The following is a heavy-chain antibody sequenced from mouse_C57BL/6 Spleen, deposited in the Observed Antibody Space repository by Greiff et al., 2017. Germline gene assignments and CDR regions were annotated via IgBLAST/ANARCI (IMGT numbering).Heavy chain of an antibody. J-gene: IGHJ4*01. V-gene: IGHV5-17*01. CDR2: ISSGSSTI. D-gene: IGHD2-4*01. CDR3: ARGIYYDYDSYYYAMDY. CDR1: GFTFSDYG. Sequence: EVQGVESGGGLVKPGGSLKLSCAASGFTFSDYGMHWVRQAPEKGLEWVAYISSGSSTIYYAATVKGRFTISRDNAKNTLFLQMTSLRSEDTAMYYCARGIYYDYDSYYYAMDYWGQGTSVTVSS.